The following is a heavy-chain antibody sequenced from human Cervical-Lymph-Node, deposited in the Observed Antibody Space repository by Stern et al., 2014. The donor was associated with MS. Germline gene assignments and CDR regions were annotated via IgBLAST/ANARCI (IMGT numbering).Heavy chain of an antibody. D-gene: IGHD1-7*01. V-gene: IGHV3-7*01. CDR1: GFTFSNYW. Sequence: EVQLVESGGGLVQPGESLSLSCAVSGFTFSNYWMTWVRQAPGKGLEWVASIKTDGSEKSYGASVKGRFTISRDNAKNSLYLQMNSLRAEDTAVYYCARAVRELGTWGQGTLVTVSS. CDR2: IKTDGSEK. J-gene: IGHJ5*02. CDR3: ARAVRELGT.